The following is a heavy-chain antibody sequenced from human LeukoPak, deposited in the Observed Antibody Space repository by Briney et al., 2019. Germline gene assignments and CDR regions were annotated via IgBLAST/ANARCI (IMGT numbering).Heavy chain of an antibody. J-gene: IGHJ4*02. CDR3: ASSSGQYCSSTSCYPAYFDY. CDR1: GGSISSYY. V-gene: IGHV4-4*07. D-gene: IGHD2-2*01. CDR2: IYTSGST. Sequence: PSETLSLTCTVSGGSISSYYWSWIRQPAGKGLDWIGRIYTSGSTNYNPSLKSRVTMSVDTSKNQFSLKLSSVTAADTAVYYCASSSGQYCSSTSCYPAYFDYWGQGTLVTVSS.